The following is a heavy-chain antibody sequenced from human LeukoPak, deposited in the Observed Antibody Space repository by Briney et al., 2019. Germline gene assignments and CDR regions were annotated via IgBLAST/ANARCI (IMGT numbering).Heavy chain of an antibody. CDR2: ISSSGSTI. CDR3: ARDGVGSSSWTPNWFDP. D-gene: IGHD6-13*01. J-gene: IGHJ5*02. Sequence: GGSLRLSCAASGFTFSSYEMNWVRQAPGKGLEWVSYISSSGSTIYYADAVKGRFTISRDKAKNSLYLQMNSLRAEDTAVYYCARDGVGSSSWTPNWFDPWGQGTLVTVSS. CDR1: GFTFSSYE. V-gene: IGHV3-48*03.